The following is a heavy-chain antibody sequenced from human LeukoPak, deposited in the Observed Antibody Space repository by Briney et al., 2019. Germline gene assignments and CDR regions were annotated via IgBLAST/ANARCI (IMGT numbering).Heavy chain of an antibody. Sequence: PGGSLRLSCVASGFSSSTYDMYWVRQAAGRGLEWVSALGTNGDSYYLGSVKGRFTISRDDGKNSLYLQMNSLGVEDTAVYYCTRELRGIASHYHGMDVWGQGTTVTVSS. CDR2: LGTNGDS. CDR3: TRELRGIASHYHGMDV. V-gene: IGHV3-13*01. CDR1: GFSSSTYD. D-gene: IGHD6-6*01. J-gene: IGHJ6*02.